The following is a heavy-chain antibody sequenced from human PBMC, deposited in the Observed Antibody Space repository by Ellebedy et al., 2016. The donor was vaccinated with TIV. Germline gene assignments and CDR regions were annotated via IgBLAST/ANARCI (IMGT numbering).Heavy chain of an antibody. J-gene: IGHJ6*03. V-gene: IGHV3-7*03. Sequence: GESLKISCAASGFTFSSYAITWVRQAPGKGLEWVANIKKDGSEKYYVDSVKGRFTISRDNSNNTIFLQMNSLRGEDTAMYYCAKGRTGNWNDLRWPGYMDVWGKGTTVTVSS. D-gene: IGHD1-20*01. CDR1: GFTFSSYA. CDR2: IKKDGSEK. CDR3: AKGRTGNWNDLRWPGYMDV.